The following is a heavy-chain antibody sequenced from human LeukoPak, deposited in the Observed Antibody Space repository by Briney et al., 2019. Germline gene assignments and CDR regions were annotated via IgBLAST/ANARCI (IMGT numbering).Heavy chain of an antibody. Sequence: SQTLSLTCTVSGGSISSGGYYWSWLRQHPGTGLEWIEYIYYSGSTYYNPSLKSRVTISVDTSKNQFSLKLSSVTAADTAVYYCARVDEEMATITDAFDIWGQGTMVTVSS. D-gene: IGHD5-24*01. V-gene: IGHV4-31*03. CDR3: ARVDEEMATITDAFDI. CDR2: IYYSGST. CDR1: GGSISSGGYY. J-gene: IGHJ3*02.